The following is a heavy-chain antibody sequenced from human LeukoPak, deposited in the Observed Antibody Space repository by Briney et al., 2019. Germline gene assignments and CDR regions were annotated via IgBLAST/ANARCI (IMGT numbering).Heavy chain of an antibody. Sequence: GASVKVSCKASGYTFTTYYMHWVRQAPGQGLEWMGIINPSGGSTSYAQKFQDRVTMTRDTSTSTVYMELSGLSSEDTAVYYCARDFGIAAAETYFDYWGQGTLVTVSS. CDR2: INPSGGST. J-gene: IGHJ4*02. D-gene: IGHD6-13*01. CDR3: ARDFGIAAAETYFDY. V-gene: IGHV1-46*01. CDR1: GYTFTTYY.